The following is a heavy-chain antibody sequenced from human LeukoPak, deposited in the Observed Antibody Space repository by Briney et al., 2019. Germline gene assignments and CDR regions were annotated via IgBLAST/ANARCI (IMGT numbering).Heavy chain of an antibody. CDR3: ARVIRVRAFDI. CDR1: GFTFSSYS. J-gene: IGHJ3*02. V-gene: IGHV3-21*01. Sequence: GGSLRLSCAASGFTFSSYSMNWVRQAPGKGLEWVSSISSSSSYIYYADSVKGRFTISRDNAKNSLYLQMNSLRAEDTAVYYCARVIRVRAFDIWGQGTMVTVSS. CDR2: ISSSSSYI.